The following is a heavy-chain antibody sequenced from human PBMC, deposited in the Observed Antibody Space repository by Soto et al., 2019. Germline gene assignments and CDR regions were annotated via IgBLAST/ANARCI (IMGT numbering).Heavy chain of an antibody. CDR2: IYNSGTI. V-gene: IGHV4-31*03. J-gene: IGHJ6*02. Sequence: QVQLQESGPGLVKPSQPLSLTCTVSGDSISSGHYYWNWIRQHPGKGVEWIGYIYNSGTIRYNPSLSLKSRVSISGDTSKNQFSLNLISVTAADTAVYYCARDRGFGMDVWGQGTTVTVSS. CDR1: GDSISSGHYY. CDR3: ARDRGFGMDV.